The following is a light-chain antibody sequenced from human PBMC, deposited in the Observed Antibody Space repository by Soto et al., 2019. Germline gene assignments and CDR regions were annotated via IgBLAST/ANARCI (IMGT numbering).Light chain of an antibody. CDR2: GNS. CDR3: QSYDSSLSGRGV. J-gene: IGLJ1*01. CDR1: SSNIGAGYD. Sequence: QSVLTRPLSVSGAPGQRVTISCTGSSSNIGAGYDVHWYQQLPGTAPKLLIYGNSNRPSGVPDRFSGSKSGTSASLAITGLQAEDEADYYCQSYDSSLSGRGVFGTGTKVTVL. V-gene: IGLV1-40*01.